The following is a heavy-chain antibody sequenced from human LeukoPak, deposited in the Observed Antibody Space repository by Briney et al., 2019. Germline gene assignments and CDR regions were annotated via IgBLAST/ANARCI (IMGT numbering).Heavy chain of an antibody. CDR3: ARGMTGLFDY. Sequence: PGRSLRLSCAASGFTFSSYGIHWVRQAPGKGLEWVAVISYDGSNKYYADSVKGRFTISRDNSKNTLYLQMNSLRAEDTAVYYCARGMTGLFDYWGQGTLVTVSS. CDR2: ISYDGSNK. V-gene: IGHV3-30-3*01. J-gene: IGHJ4*02. CDR1: GFTFSSYG. D-gene: IGHD3-9*01.